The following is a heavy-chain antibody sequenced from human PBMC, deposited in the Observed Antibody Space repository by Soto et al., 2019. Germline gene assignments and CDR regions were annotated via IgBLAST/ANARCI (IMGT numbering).Heavy chain of an antibody. CDR3: AKDVSSRRGFDP. CDR2: MQHTGNT. J-gene: IGHJ5*02. D-gene: IGHD3-16*01. Sequence: QVQLQESGPGLVKPSETLSLIGAVSGASIRSYHWSWIRQPAGKGLEWIGRMQHTGNTNYNPSLKTRVTMSVDTSKNQISLKMTSVTAADTAVYFCAKDVSSRRGFDPWGQGILVIVSS. CDR1: GASIRSYH. V-gene: IGHV4-4*07.